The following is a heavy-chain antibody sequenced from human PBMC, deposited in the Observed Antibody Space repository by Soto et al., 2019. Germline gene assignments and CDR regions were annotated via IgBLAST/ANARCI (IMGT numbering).Heavy chain of an antibody. CDR3: ARWSGGIAAAGTSSWFDP. J-gene: IGHJ5*02. CDR1: GGTFSSYA. CDR2: IIPIFGTA. Sequence: SVKVSCKASGGTFSSYAISWVRQAPGQGLEWMGGIIPIFGTANYAQKFQGRVTIAADKSTSTAYMELSSLRSEDTAVYYCARWSGGIAAAGTSSWFDPWGQGTLVTVSS. D-gene: IGHD6-13*01. V-gene: IGHV1-69*06.